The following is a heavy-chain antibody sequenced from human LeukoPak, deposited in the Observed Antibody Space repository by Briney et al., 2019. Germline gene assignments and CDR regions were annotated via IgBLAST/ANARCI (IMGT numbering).Heavy chain of an antibody. CDR1: GFSFSNYW. V-gene: IGHV3-7*01. CDR3: ASGHFDWFL. J-gene: IGHJ4*02. Sequence: GGALRLSCEAFGFSFSNYWMSWVRQAPGRGLEWVANINRGGSDRRYMDPVNGRFTISRANARNSLYLQMNYLRVEDTAVYYCASGHFDWFLGGQGALVTVSS. D-gene: IGHD3-9*01. CDR2: INRGGSDR.